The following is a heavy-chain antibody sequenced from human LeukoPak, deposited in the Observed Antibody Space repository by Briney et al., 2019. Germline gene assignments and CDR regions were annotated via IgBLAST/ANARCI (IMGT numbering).Heavy chain of an antibody. J-gene: IGHJ3*02. Sequence: SETLSLTSAVYGGSFSGYYWSWIRQPPGKGLEWIGEINHSGSTNYNPSLKSRVTISVDTSKNQFSLKLSSVTAADTAVYYCARSTLRLYYYDSSGYFSAFDIWGQRTMVTVSS. CDR3: ARSTLRLYYYDSSGYFSAFDI. CDR1: GGSFSGYY. CDR2: INHSGST. V-gene: IGHV4-34*01. D-gene: IGHD3-22*01.